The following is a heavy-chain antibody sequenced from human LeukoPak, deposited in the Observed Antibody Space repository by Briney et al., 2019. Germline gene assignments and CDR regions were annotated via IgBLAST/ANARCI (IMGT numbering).Heavy chain of an antibody. V-gene: IGHV3-33*01. D-gene: IGHD6-13*01. CDR1: GFTFSSYG. CDR3: ARVPNYSYSSSWYVNY. J-gene: IGHJ4*02. Sequence: GGSLRLSCAASGFTFSSYGMHWVRQAPGKGLEWVAVIWYDGSNKYYADSVKGRFTISRDNSKNTLYLQMNSLRAEDTAVYYCARVPNYSYSSSWYVNYWGQGTLVTVSS. CDR2: IWYDGSNK.